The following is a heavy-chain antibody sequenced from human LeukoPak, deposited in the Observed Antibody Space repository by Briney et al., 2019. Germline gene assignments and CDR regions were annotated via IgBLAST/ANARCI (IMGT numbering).Heavy chain of an antibody. CDR2: IYHSGST. V-gene: IGHV4-38-2*01. D-gene: IGHD3-22*01. Sequence: SETLSLTCAVSGYSISSGYYWGWIRQPPGKGLEWIGSIYHSGSTYYNPSLKSRVTISVDTSRNQFSLKLSSVTAADTAVYYCARQGLYYYDSSGPDAFDIWGQGTMVTVSS. J-gene: IGHJ3*02. CDR3: ARQGLYYYDSSGPDAFDI. CDR1: GYSISSGYY.